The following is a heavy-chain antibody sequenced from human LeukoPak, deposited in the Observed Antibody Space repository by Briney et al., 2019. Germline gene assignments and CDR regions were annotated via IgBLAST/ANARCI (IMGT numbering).Heavy chain of an antibody. D-gene: IGHD3-9*01. CDR3: ARGPRRYFAPSYYFDY. CDR2: INHSGST. Sequence: SETLSLTCAVYGESFSGYYWSWIRQPPGKGLEWIGEINHSGSTNYNPSLKSRVTISVDTSKNQFSLRLSSVTAADTAVYYWARGPRRYFAPSYYFDYWGQGTLVTVS. V-gene: IGHV4-34*01. CDR1: GESFSGYY. J-gene: IGHJ4*02.